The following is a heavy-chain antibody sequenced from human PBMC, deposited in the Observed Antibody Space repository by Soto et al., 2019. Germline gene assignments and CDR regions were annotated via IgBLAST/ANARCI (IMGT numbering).Heavy chain of an antibody. V-gene: IGHV3-23*01. J-gene: IGHJ4*02. CDR2: ISGSGGST. CDR3: AKVKSGIVVIYYFDY. Sequence: EVQLLESGGGLVQPGGSLRLSCAASGFTFSSYAMSWVRQAPGKGLEWVSAISGSGGSTYYTDSVKGRFTISRDNSKNTLYLQMNSLRAEDTAVYYCAKVKSGIVVIYYFDYWGQGTLVTVSS. CDR1: GFTFSSYA. D-gene: IGHD3-22*01.